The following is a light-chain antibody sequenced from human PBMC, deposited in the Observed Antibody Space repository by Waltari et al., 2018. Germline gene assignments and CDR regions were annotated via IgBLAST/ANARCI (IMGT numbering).Light chain of an antibody. V-gene: IGLV1-40*01. CDR3: QSYDSSLSGWV. CDR1: SSNIGAGYD. Sequence: QSELTQPPSVSGAPGQRVTISCTGSSSNIGAGYDVQLYQQFPGTAPKRLIYANTNRPSGVPDRFSGSKSGTSASLAITGLQAEDEADYYCQSYDSSLSGWVFGGGTKLTVL. CDR2: ANT. J-gene: IGLJ3*02.